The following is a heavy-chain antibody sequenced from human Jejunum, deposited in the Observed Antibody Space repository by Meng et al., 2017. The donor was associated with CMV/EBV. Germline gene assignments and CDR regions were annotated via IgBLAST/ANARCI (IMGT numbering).Heavy chain of an antibody. V-gene: IGHV4-39*01. CDR2: IYYSGRK. J-gene: IGHJ6*02. CDR3: ARLAPHYYGMDV. Sequence: SGGTKRSSSYNGGWIRKPQGKGVEWIGSIYYSGRKKNKQYIKSRVTISVETYKNQFSLKLSSVTAADTAVYYCARLAPHYYGMDVWGQGTTVTVSS. CDR1: GGTKRSSSYN.